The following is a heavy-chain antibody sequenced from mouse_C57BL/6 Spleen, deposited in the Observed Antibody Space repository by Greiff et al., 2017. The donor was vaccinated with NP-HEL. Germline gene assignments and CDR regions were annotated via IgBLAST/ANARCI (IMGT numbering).Heavy chain of an antibody. CDR3: AKKGGYDWFAY. V-gene: IGHV2-5*01. D-gene: IGHD2-2*01. J-gene: IGHJ3*01. Sequence: VKLMESGPGLVQPSQSLSITCTVSGFSLTSYGVHWVRQSPGKGLEWLGVIWRGGSTDYNAAFMSRLSTTKDNSKSQVFFKMNSLQADDAAIYYCAKKGGYDWFAYWGQGTLVTVSA. CDR1: GFSLTSYG. CDR2: IWRGGST.